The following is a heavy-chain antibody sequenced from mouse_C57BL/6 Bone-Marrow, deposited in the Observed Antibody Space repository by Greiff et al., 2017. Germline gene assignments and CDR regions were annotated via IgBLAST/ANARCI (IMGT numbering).Heavy chain of an antibody. Sequence: EVKLQESGPGLVKPSQSLSLTCSVTGYSITSGYYWNWIRQFPGNTLEWMGYISYDGSNNYNPSLKNRISITRDTSKNQFFLKLNSVTTEDTATYYCARRIGAYWGQGTLVTVSA. V-gene: IGHV3-6*01. J-gene: IGHJ3*01. CDR1: GYSITSGYY. CDR3: ARRIGAY. CDR2: ISYDGSN.